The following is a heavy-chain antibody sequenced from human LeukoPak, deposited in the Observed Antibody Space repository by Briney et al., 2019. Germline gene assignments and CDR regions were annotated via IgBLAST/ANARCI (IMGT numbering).Heavy chain of an antibody. CDR3: ARAPSIVDY. CDR1: GFTFSSYS. Sequence: GGSLRLSCAASGFTFSSYSMNWVRQAPGKGLEWVSYISSSSSTIYYADSVKGRFTISRDNAKNSLYLQMNSLRAEDTAVCYCARAPSIVDYWGQGTLVTVSS. V-gene: IGHV3-48*01. D-gene: IGHD3-16*02. CDR2: ISSSSSTI. J-gene: IGHJ4*02.